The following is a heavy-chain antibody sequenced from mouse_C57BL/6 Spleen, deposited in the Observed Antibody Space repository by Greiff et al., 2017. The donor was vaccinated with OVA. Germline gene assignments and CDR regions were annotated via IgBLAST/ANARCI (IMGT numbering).Heavy chain of an antibody. V-gene: IGHV1-53*01. CDR3: AREVYYGSRYYYAMDY. CDR1: GYTFTSYW. J-gene: IGHJ4*01. Sequence: QVQLQQPGTELVKPGASVKLSCKASGYTFTSYWMHWVKQRPGQGLEWIGNINPSNGGTNYNEKFKRKATLTVDTSSSTAYMQLSSLTSEDSAVYYCAREVYYGSRYYYAMDYWGQGTSVTVSS. D-gene: IGHD1-1*01. CDR2: INPSNGGT.